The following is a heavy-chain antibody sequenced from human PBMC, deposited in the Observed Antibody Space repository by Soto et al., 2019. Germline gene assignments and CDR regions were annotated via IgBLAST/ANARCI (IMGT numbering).Heavy chain of an antibody. D-gene: IGHD5-18*01. CDR3: ACILYGGYSYGFYYYGMDV. CDR1: GGSISSSSYY. V-gene: IGHV4-39*01. J-gene: IGHJ6*02. Sequence: QLQLQESGPGLVKPSETLSLTCTVSGGSISSSSYYWGWIRQPPGKGLEWIGSIFYSGTTYYNPSLKDYVPIFADTTKNKFSLKLSSVTAADTAVYYCACILYGGYSYGFYYYGMDVWGPGTTVTVSS. CDR2: IFYSGTT.